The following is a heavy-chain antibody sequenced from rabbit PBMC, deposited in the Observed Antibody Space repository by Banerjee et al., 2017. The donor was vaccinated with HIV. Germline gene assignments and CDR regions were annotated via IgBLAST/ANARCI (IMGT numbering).Heavy chain of an antibody. D-gene: IGHD6-1*01. CDR3: ARDDYTYGYSGYDL. CDR1: GFSFSSYYY. J-gene: IGHJ6*01. CDR2: IYAGDSGTT. Sequence: QSLEESGGDLVKPGASLTLTCTASGFSFSSYYYMCWVRQAPGKGLEWIVCIYAGDSGTTYYASWAKGRFTISKTSSTTVTLQMTSLTAADTATYFCARDDYTYGYSGYDLWGPGTLVTVS. V-gene: IGHV1S40*01.